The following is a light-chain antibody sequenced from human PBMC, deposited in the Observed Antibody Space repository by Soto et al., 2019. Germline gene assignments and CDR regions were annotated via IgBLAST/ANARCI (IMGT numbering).Light chain of an antibody. J-gene: IGKJ1*01. CDR3: QQRSFWPT. CDR1: QSVSSY. Sequence: EIVLTQSPATLSLSPGERATLSFRASQSVSSYLAWYQQKPGQAPRLLIYDASNRATGIPARFSGSGSGTDFTLTISSLEPEDFALYYCQQRSFWPTFGQGTKVDIK. V-gene: IGKV3-11*01. CDR2: DAS.